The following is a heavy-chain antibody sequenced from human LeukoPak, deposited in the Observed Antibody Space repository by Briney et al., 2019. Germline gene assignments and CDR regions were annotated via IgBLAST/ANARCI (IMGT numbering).Heavy chain of an antibody. V-gene: IGHV3-7*05. CDR3: AKEVYYYGSGSYYSANYIDY. J-gene: IGHJ4*02. CDR1: GFIFSNYW. D-gene: IGHD3-10*01. Sequence: PGGSLRLSCSASGFIFSNYWMTWVRQAPGKGLEWVANIKQDGSEKYYVDSVKGRFTISRDNAKKSLYLQMNSLRAEDTAVYYCAKEVYYYGSGSYYSANYIDYWGQGTLVTVSS. CDR2: IKQDGSEK.